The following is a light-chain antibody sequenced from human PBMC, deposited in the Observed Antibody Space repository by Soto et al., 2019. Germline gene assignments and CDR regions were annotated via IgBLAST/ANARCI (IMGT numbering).Light chain of an antibody. J-gene: IGKJ4*01. V-gene: IGKV3-15*01. CDR3: QQYNNGGA. CDR1: QSVSSN. Sequence: EIVMTQSPATLSVSPGERATLSCRASQSVSSNLAWYQQTPGQAPRLLIYGASTRATGIPARFSGSGSGTEFTLTISSLQSEDFAVYYCQQYNNGGAFGGGTKVEIK. CDR2: GAS.